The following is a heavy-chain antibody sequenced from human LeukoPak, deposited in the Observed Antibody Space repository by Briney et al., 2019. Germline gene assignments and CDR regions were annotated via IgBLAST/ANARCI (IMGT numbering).Heavy chain of an antibody. CDR2: IYHSGST. V-gene: IGHV4-38-2*02. J-gene: IGHJ4*02. CDR1: GYSISSGYY. Sequence: SETLSLTRTVSGYSISSGYYWGWIRQPPGKGLEWIGSIYHSGSTYYNPSLKSRVTISVDTSKNQFSLRLSSVTAADTAVYYCARGYDYGGQGDYWGQGTLVTVSS. CDR3: ARGYDYGGQGDY. D-gene: IGHD4-23*01.